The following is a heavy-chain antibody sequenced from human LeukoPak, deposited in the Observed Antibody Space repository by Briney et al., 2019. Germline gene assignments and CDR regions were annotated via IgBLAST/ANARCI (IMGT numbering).Heavy chain of an antibody. CDR2: IYPGDSDT. J-gene: IGHJ6*03. Sequence: ESLKISCKGSGYSFTNYWIGWVRQMPGKGLEWMGIIYPGDSDTRYSPSFQGQVTISADKSISTAYLQWSSLKASDTAMYYCARIATAGKVNYYYYNMDVWGKGTTVTVSS. D-gene: IGHD6-13*01. CDR1: GYSFTNYW. CDR3: ARIATAGKVNYYYYNMDV. V-gene: IGHV5-51*01.